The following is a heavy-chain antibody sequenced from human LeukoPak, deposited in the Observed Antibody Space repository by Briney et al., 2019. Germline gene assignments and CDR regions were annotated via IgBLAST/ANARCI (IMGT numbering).Heavy chain of an antibody. Sequence: ASLKVSCKTSGYTFTNYHVHWVRQAPGQGLEWMGWVDPNNGATNYARNLQGRVTMTRDTSVSTVCMELTRLTSDDTAVYYCTRALRHTSSSGWFDPWGQGSLVTVSS. J-gene: IGHJ5*02. CDR3: TRALRHTSSSGWFDP. V-gene: IGHV1-2*02. CDR1: GYTFTNYH. D-gene: IGHD6-6*01. CDR2: VDPNNGAT.